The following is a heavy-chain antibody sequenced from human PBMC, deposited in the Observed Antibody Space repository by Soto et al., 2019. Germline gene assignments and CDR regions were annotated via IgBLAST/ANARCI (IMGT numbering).Heavy chain of an antibody. CDR3: ARTWRGVGLYYEVDY. CDR2: ISGSGGRT. J-gene: IGHJ4*01. CDR1: GFTFSNYA. V-gene: IGHV3-23*01. D-gene: IGHD3-10*01. Sequence: EVQLLESGGGLVQPGGSLRLSCAAYGFTFSNYAMSWVRQAPGKGLEWVSGISGSGGRTFYADSVKGRFTISRDNSKNTLYLQMNSLRGDDTAVYYFARTWRGVGLYYEVDYCGHGTLVTVSS.